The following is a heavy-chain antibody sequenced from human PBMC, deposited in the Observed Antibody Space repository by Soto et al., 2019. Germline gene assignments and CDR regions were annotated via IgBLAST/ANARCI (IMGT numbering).Heavy chain of an antibody. CDR1: GFTFSSYA. J-gene: IGHJ4*02. CDR2: ISGSGGST. Sequence: PGGSLRLSCAASGFTFSSYAMSWVRQAPGKGLEWVSAISGSGGSTYYADSVKGRFTISRDNSKNTLYLQMNSLRAEDTAVYYCAKSLLRYFDWLSYFDSWGQRTVVTVSS. V-gene: IGHV3-23*01. D-gene: IGHD3-9*01. CDR3: AKSLLRYFDWLSYFDS.